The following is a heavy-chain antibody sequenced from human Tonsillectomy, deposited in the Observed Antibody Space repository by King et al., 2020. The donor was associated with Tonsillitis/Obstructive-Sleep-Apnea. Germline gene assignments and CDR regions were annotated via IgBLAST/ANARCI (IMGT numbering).Heavy chain of an antibody. CDR2: ISWNSGSI. CDR1: GFTFDDYA. J-gene: IGHJ6*03. D-gene: IGHD6-6*01. V-gene: IGHV3-9*01. Sequence: GQLVQSGGGLVQPGRSLRLSCAASGFTFDDYAMHWVRQAPGKGLEWVSGISWNSGSIGYADSVKGRFTISRDNAKNSRYLQMNSLRAEDTALYYCAKAHSSSSFYYYYYYMDVWGKGTTVTVSS. CDR3: AKAHSSSSFYYYYYYMDV.